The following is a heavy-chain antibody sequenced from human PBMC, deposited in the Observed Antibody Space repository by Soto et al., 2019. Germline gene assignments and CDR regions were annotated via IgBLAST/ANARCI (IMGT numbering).Heavy chain of an antibody. CDR2: ISYDGSNK. CDR3: ARDQYSYGSVMDV. D-gene: IGHD5-18*01. J-gene: IGHJ6*02. V-gene: IGHV3-30-3*01. CDR1: GFTFSSYA. Sequence: GGSLRLSCAASGFTFSSYAMHWVRQAPGKGLEWVAVISYDGSNKYYADSVKGRFTISRDNSKNTLYLQMNSLRAEDTAVYYCARDQYSYGSVMDVWGHGTTVTVSS.